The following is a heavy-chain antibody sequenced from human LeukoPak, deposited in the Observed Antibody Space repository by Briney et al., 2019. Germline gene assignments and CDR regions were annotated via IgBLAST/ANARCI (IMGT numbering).Heavy chain of an antibody. CDR1: GISFSNYG. CDR2: IAHDGSIQ. CDR3: ATSRYGSGWSDY. Sequence: GGSLRLSCAASGISFSNYGMQWVRQPPGKGLEWVGVIAHDGSIQYYADSVKGRFTISRDNSKNTLYLQMGSLRAEDMAVYYCATSRYGSGWSDYWGQGTLVTVSS. D-gene: IGHD6-19*01. J-gene: IGHJ4*02. V-gene: IGHV3-30*03.